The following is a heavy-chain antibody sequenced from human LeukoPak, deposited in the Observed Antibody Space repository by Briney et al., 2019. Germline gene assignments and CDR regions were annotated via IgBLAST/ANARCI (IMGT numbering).Heavy chain of an antibody. CDR1: GGSISSSTYY. J-gene: IGHJ4*02. D-gene: IGHD3-16*02. Sequence: SETLSLTCTVSGGSISSSTYYWGWIRQPPGKGLEWIGNIYYSGNTYYNPSLTSRVTISVDTSKNQFSLKLSSVTAADTAVYYCARDGRDYVWGSYRLWGQGTLVTVSS. CDR2: IYYSGNT. V-gene: IGHV4-39*07. CDR3: ARDGRDYVWGSYRL.